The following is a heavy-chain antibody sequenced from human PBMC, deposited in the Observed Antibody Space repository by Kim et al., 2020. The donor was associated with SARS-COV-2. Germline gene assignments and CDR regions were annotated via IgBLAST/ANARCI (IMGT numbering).Heavy chain of an antibody. D-gene: IGHD3-22*01. J-gene: IGHJ4*02. CDR2: ITGSGTST. CDR3: AKGSNGGAYYYDSSGYYVDY. V-gene: IGHV3-23*01. Sequence: GGSLRLSCAASGFTFSAYAMSWVRKAPGKGLEWVSAITGSGTSTYFADSVKGRFTISRDNSKNILFLQMSRLRGEDTAVYYCAKGSNGGAYYYDSSGYYVDYWGQGTLVTVSS. CDR1: GFTFSAYA.